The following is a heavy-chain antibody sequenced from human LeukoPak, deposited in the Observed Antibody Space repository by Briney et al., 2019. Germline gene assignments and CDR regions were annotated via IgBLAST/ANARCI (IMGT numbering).Heavy chain of an antibody. Sequence: SETLSLTCTVSGGSISSSSYYWGWIRQPPGKGLEWIGSIYYSGSTYYNPSLKSRVTISVDTSKNQFSLKLSSVTAADTAVYYCARDSGYGSGNFDYWGQGTLVTVSS. V-gene: IGHV4-39*07. D-gene: IGHD3-10*01. CDR3: ARDSGYGSGNFDY. CDR1: GGSISSSSYY. J-gene: IGHJ4*02. CDR2: IYYSGST.